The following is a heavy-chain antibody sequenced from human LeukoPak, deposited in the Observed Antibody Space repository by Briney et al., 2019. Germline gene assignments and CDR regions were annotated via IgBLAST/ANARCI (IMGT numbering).Heavy chain of an antibody. CDR3: ARHVGWNWYGSGSLDYYYFDY. Sequence: SETLSLTCAVYGGSFSGYYWSWIRQPPGKGLEWIGEINHSGSTNYNPSLKSRVTISVDTSKNQFSLKLSSVTAADTAVYYCARHVGWNWYGSGSLDYYYFDYWGQGTLVTVSS. CDR2: INHSGST. D-gene: IGHD3-10*01. CDR1: GGSFSGYY. J-gene: IGHJ4*02. V-gene: IGHV4-34*01.